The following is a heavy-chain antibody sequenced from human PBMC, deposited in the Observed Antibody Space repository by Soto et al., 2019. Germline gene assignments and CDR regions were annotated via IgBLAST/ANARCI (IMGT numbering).Heavy chain of an antibody. CDR2: IHYSGSV. Sequence: QVQLQESGPGLVRRSQTLSLTCTVSGGSISSDHYHWTWIRQTPGKGLEWIGYIHYSGSVYYNPSLQSRVTMSVDTSKNLFSLKLSSVTAADTAVYFCVREDDGGDRDYYGLDVWGQGTTVTVSS. CDR1: GGSISSDHYH. J-gene: IGHJ6*02. CDR3: VREDDGGDRDYYGLDV. V-gene: IGHV4-30-4*01. D-gene: IGHD4-17*01.